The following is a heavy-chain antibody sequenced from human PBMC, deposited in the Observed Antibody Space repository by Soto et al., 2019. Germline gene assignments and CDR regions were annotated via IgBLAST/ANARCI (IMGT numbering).Heavy chain of an antibody. V-gene: IGHV1-69*04. Sequence: ASVKVSCKASGGTFSSYTISWVRQAPGQGLEWMGRIIPILGIANYAQKFQGRVTITADKSTSTAYMELSSLRSEDTAVYYCAREVGAVAGTRSWDYWGQGTLVTVSS. CDR2: IIPILGIA. D-gene: IGHD6-19*01. CDR3: AREVGAVAGTRSWDY. J-gene: IGHJ4*02. CDR1: GGTFSSYT.